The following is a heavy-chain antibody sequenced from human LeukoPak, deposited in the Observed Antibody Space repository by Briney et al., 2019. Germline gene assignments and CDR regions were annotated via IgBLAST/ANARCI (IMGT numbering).Heavy chain of an antibody. CDR1: GFMLSSYG. V-gene: IGHV3-30*02. CDR2: LRDDGSKI. CDR3: AELGITMIGGV. Sequence: GGSLRLSCAASGFMLSSYGIHWVRLVPGKGLEWVAFLRDDGSKIYYADSVKGRFTISRDKPKNTLYLQMNSLRTEDTAVYYCAELGITMIGGVWGKGTTVTISS. J-gene: IGHJ6*04. D-gene: IGHD3-10*02.